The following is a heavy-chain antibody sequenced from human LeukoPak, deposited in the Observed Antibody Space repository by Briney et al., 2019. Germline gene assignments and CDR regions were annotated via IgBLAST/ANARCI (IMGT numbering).Heavy chain of an antibody. CDR2: ISSSTSYI. Sequence: GGSLRLSCAASGFTFSSYSMNWIRQAPGKGLEWVSSISSSTSYIYYADSVKGRFTISKDNAQNSMYLQMNSLRVEDTAVYYCTSWGDTTAEYFQRWGQGTLVTVSS. J-gene: IGHJ1*01. CDR1: GFTFSSYS. V-gene: IGHV3-21*01. CDR3: TSWGDTTAEYFQR. D-gene: IGHD2-21*02.